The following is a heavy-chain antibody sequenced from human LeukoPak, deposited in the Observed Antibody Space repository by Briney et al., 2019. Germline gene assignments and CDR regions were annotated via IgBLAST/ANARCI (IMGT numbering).Heavy chain of an antibody. CDR3: AKDCSSTSCPTSDY. V-gene: IGHV3-64D*06. J-gene: IGHJ4*02. CDR2: ISSNGGST. D-gene: IGHD2-2*01. CDR1: GFTFISYA. Sequence: PGGSLRLSCSASGFTFISYAMHWVRQAPGKGLEYVSAISSNGGSTYYADSVKRRFTISRDNSKNTLYLQMSSLRAEDTAVYYCAKDCSSTSCPTSDYWGQGTLVTVSS.